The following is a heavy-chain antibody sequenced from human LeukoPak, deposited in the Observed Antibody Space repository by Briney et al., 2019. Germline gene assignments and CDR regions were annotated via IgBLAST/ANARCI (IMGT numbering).Heavy chain of an antibody. V-gene: IGHV4-59*01. D-gene: IGHD6-19*01. CDR2: VSYNWSN. CDR3: TRGERLGPDS. CDR1: GASITTDY. Sequence: PSETLPLTCTVSGASITTDYWSWIRQSPGKGLEWIGYVSYNWSNNYNPSLKSRGTISVDTSKNQLSLTLTSVTAADTAVYYCTRGERLGPDSWGQGTLVTVSS. J-gene: IGHJ5*02.